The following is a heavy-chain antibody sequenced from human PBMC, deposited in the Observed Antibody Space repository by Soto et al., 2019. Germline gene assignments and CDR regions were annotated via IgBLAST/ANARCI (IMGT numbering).Heavy chain of an antibody. V-gene: IGHV3-21*01. CDR1: VFTFSSYS. J-gene: IGHJ3*02. CDR2: ISSSSSYI. CDR3: ARDDNKYYDILTGYSHYDAFDI. D-gene: IGHD3-9*01. Sequence: LRLSCAASVFTFSSYSMNWVRQAPGKGLEWVSSISSSSSYIYYADSVKGRFTISRDNAKNSLYLQMNSLRAEDTAVYYCARDDNKYYDILTGYSHYDAFDIWGQGTMVTVSS.